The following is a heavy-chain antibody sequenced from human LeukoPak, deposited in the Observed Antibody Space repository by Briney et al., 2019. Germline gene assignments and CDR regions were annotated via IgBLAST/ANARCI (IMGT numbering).Heavy chain of an antibody. D-gene: IGHD3-16*01. J-gene: IGHJ4*02. Sequence: GGSLRLSCAASGLTFSSSALSWVRQAPGKGLQWVSSITGSGLDTHYADSVKGRFTVSRDNPKNTLYLQMDSLRGEDTALYYCARHLYPWGTPFDQWGQGTLVTVSS. CDR1: GLTFSSSA. CDR2: ITGSGLDT. CDR3: ARHLYPWGTPFDQ. V-gene: IGHV3-23*01.